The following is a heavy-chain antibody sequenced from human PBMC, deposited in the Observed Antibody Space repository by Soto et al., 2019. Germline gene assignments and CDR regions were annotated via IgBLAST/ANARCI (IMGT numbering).Heavy chain of an antibody. Sequence: SETLSLTCAVYGGSFSGYYWSWIRQPPGKGLEWIGEINHSGSTNYNPSLKSRVTISVDTSKNQFSLKLSSVTAADTAVYYCARGGIVGATEDYWGQGTLVTVSS. D-gene: IGHD1-26*01. J-gene: IGHJ4*02. CDR3: ARGGIVGATEDY. V-gene: IGHV4-34*01. CDR2: INHSGST. CDR1: GGSFSGYY.